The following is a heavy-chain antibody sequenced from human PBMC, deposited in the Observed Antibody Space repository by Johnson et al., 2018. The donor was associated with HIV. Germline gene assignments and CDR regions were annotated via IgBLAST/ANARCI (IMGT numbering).Heavy chain of an antibody. CDR3: VKDKFMCFENPVDAFDV. V-gene: IGHV3-74*02. J-gene: IGHJ3*01. D-gene: IGHD3-9*01. CDR2: VNSDGSSL. Sequence: VQLVESGGGLVQPGGSLRLSCAASGFTFSNYWLHWVRQAPGKGLVWVSRVNSDGSSLRYADSVKGRFTISRDNSNNTLYLQMNSLRPEEKGVYYCVKDKFMCFENPVDAFDVWGQGTMVNVSS. CDR1: GFTFSNYW.